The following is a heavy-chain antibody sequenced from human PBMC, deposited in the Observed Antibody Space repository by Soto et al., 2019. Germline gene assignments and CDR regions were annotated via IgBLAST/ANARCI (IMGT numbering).Heavy chain of an antibody. V-gene: IGHV1-69*05. CDR2: IIPIFGTA. Sequence: QVQLVKSGAEVKKPGSSVKVSCKASGGTFSSYAISWVRQAPGQGLEWMGGIIPIFGTANYAQKFQGRVTITTDESTSTAYMELSSRRSEDTAVYYCARGESWVAVADNWGQGTLVTVSS. J-gene: IGHJ4*02. CDR1: GGTFSSYA. D-gene: IGHD6-19*01. CDR3: ARGESWVAVADN.